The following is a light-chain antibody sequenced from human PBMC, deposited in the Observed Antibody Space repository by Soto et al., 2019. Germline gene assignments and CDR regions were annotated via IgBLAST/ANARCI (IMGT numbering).Light chain of an antibody. V-gene: IGLV1-40*01. CDR1: SSNIWAGYD. CDR2: GNN. Sequence: QSVLTQPPSVSGAPRQRVTISCSGTSSNIWAGYDVHWYHQLPGTAPKHLIFGNNNRPSGVPARFSASRSGTSASLAITGLQAEDEADYYCQSFDTNRRGSVFGGGTKVTVL. CDR3: QSFDTNRRGSV. J-gene: IGLJ3*02.